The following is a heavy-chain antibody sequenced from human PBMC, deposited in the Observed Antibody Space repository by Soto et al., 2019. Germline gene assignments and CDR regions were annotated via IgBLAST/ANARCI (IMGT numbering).Heavy chain of an antibody. V-gene: IGHV3-30*18. Sequence: QVNLVESGGGVVQPGRSLRLSCEGSGFIFSDFGMHWVRQAPGKGLEWVAVISYDGNNKYYAQSVKGRFTISRDNSKKTLFLNMDSLRPEDTAVYHCVKGDLDTAVVNSPDAFDFWGPGTMVTVS. J-gene: IGHJ3*01. CDR2: ISYDGNNK. CDR3: VKGDLDTAVVNSPDAFDF. D-gene: IGHD5-18*01. CDR1: GFIFSDFG.